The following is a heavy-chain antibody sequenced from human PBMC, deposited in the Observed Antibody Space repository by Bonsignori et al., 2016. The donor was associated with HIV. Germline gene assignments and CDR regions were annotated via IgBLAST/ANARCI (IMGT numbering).Heavy chain of an antibody. CDR2: ISGSGGST. D-gene: IGHD6-19*01. J-gene: IGHJ4*02. Sequence: WIRQPPGKGLEWVSAISGSGGSTYYADSVKGRFTISRDNSKNTLYLQMNSLRAEDTAVYYCAKDQEGSGRPRYYFDYWGQGTLVTVSS. V-gene: IGHV3-23*01. CDR3: AKDQEGSGRPRYYFDY.